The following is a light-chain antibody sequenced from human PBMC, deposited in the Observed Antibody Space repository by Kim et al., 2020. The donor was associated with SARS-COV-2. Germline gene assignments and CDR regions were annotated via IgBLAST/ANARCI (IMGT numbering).Light chain of an antibody. CDR2: WAF. J-gene: IGKJ4*01. CDR3: QQYYSSIT. V-gene: IGKV4-1*01. Sequence: NCKSSRTILNRSNSQDYLQNFLAWYQQKPGQPPKLLMYWAFTRASGVPDRFSGSGSETDFTLTISSLQAEDVAVDYCQQYYSSITFGGGTKVDIK. CDR1: RTILNRSNSQDY.